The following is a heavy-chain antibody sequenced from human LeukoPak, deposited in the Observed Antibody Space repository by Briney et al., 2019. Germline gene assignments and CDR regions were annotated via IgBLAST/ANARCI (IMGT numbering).Heavy chain of an antibody. CDR2: IHPEGNEK. Sequence: GGSLRLXCAVSGFSFTNFWMSWVRLAPGRGLEWVANIHPEGNEKYHVESVKGRFTISRDNTKNLLFLQMNGLRVEDTAVYYCARGDAFSGDHWGQGTLVTVSS. CDR3: ARGDAFSGDH. J-gene: IGHJ4*02. CDR1: GFSFTNFW. V-gene: IGHV3-7*04.